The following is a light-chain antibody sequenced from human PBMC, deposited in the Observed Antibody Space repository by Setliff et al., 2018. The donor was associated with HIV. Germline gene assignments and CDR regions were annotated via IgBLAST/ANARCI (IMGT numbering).Light chain of an antibody. J-gene: IGLJ1*01. V-gene: IGLV2-11*01. CDR3: CSYAGIYTYV. CDR1: TTDVGGYND. Sequence: QSALAQPRSVSGSPGQSVTISCTGTTTDVGGYNDVSWYQHHPGKAPKLMIYDVTKRPSGVPDRFSGSKSGNTASLTISGVQAEDEADYYCCSYAGIYTYVFGTGTKVTV. CDR2: DVT.